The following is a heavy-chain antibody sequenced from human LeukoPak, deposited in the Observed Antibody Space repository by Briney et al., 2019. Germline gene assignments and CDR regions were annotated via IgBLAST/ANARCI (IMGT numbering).Heavy chain of an antibody. CDR3: ARHAYYDFWSGYPYYFDY. D-gene: IGHD3-3*01. Sequence: GSLRLSCAASGFTVSSNYMSWIRQPPGKGLEWIGEINHSGSTNYNPSLKSRVTISVDTSKNQFSLKLSSVTAADTAVYYCARHAYYDFWSGYPYYFDYWGQGTLVTVSS. J-gene: IGHJ4*02. CDR2: INHSGST. V-gene: IGHV4-34*01. CDR1: GFTVSSNY.